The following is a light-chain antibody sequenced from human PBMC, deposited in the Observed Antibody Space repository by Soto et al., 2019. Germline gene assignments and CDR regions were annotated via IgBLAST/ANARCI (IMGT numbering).Light chain of an antibody. V-gene: IGKV4-1*01. CDR2: WAS. CDR1: QSVLYSSNNKSY. CDR3: QQYYSTPFT. J-gene: IGKJ4*01. Sequence: IVMTQSPDSLAVSLGERATINCKSSQSVLYSSNNKSYLAWYQQKLGQPPNLLIYWASTRESGVPDRFSGSGSGTDFTLTISSLQAEDVAFYYCQQYYSTPFTFGGGTKVEIK.